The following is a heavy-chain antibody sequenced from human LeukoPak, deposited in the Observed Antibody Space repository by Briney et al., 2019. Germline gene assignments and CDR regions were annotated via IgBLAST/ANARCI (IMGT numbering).Heavy chain of an antibody. CDR3: ARRVVNNRNWYFNL. CDR2: IYPGDSDT. Sequence: GESLKISCKGSGYSFTRNWIGWVRQMPGKGLEWMGIIYPGDSDTRYSPSFQGQVTISADKSINTAYLQWSSLKASDTAMYYCARRVVNNRNWYFNLWGRGTLVTVYS. V-gene: IGHV5-51*01. D-gene: IGHD4-23*01. J-gene: IGHJ2*01. CDR1: GYSFTRNW.